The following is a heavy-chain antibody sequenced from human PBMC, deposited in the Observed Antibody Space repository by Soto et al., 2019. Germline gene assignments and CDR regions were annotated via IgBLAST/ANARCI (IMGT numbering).Heavy chain of an antibody. CDR3: AKDHLTTTVTTVGY. Sequence: QVQLVESGGGVVQPGRSLRLSCAASGFTFSNYGMHWVRQAPGKGLEWVAVISYHGSDKYYADSVKGRFTISRDNAKNTLYLQMDSLRAEDTDVYYCAKDHLTTTVTTVGYWGQGTLVNVSS. J-gene: IGHJ4*02. V-gene: IGHV3-30*18. D-gene: IGHD4-17*01. CDR1: GFTFSNYG. CDR2: ISYHGSDK.